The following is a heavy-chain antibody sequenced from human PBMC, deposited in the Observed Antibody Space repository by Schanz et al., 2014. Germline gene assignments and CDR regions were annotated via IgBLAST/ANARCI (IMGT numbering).Heavy chain of an antibody. V-gene: IGHV1-3*04. CDR1: EYSFTSYS. Sequence: QVHLVQSGAEAKRPGASVKVSCKASEYSFTSYSMHWVRQAPGQRLEWMGWINTGSGDTKYSQNFQSRVTIARDTSASTAYMELSSLRSEDTAVYSCARGIGGYGANNYFDYWGQGTLGTVSS. D-gene: IGHD5-12*01. CDR3: ARGIGGYGANNYFDY. J-gene: IGHJ4*02. CDR2: INTGSGDT.